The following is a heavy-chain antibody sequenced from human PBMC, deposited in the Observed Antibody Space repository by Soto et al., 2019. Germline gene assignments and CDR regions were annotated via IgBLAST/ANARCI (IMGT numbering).Heavy chain of an antibody. CDR1: GYTFTSYD. J-gene: IGHJ6*03. Sequence: ASVKVSCKASGYTFTSYDINWVRQATGQGLEWMGWMNPNGGKTGYAQKFQGRVTMTRNTSISTAYMELSSLRSEDTAVYYCARPDCSSTSCYGYYYYMDVWGKGTTVTVSS. D-gene: IGHD2-2*01. CDR3: ARPDCSSTSCYGYYYYMDV. V-gene: IGHV1-8*01. CDR2: MNPNGGKT.